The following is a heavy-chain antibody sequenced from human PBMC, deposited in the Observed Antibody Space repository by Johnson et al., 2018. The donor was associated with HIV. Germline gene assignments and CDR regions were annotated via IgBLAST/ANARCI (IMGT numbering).Heavy chain of an antibody. CDR3: ARESKWESRTPHAFDI. CDR2: ISHDGSNK. D-gene: IGHD1-26*01. CDR1: GFTFSS. J-gene: IGHJ3*02. V-gene: IGHV3-30*03. Sequence: QMLLVESGGGVVQPGRSLRLSCAASGFTFSSMHWDRQAPGKGLEWVAVISHDGSNKYYADSVKGRFTVSRDKSKNTLYLQMKSLRPEDTAVYYCARESKWESRTPHAFDIWGQGTMVTVSS.